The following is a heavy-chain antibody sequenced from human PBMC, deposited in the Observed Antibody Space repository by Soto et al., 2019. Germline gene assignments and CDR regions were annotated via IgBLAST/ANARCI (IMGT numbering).Heavy chain of an antibody. V-gene: IGHV3-23*01. J-gene: IGHJ4*02. CDR1: GLTFSSYA. Sequence: PGGSLRLSCVVSGLTFSSYAMTWVRRAPGKGLEWVSTLNGRATEKYHADSVRGRFTISRDNSKSTLYLQMNSLRAEDSAIYYCAKGYSDSSWSHLDFWGQGTLVTVSS. CDR2: LNGRATEK. CDR3: AKGYSDSSWSHLDF. D-gene: IGHD6-13*01.